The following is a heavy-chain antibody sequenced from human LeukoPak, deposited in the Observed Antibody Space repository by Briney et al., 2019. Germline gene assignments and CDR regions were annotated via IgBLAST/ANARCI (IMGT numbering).Heavy chain of an antibody. J-gene: IGHJ5*02. CDR2: IKHDGSEK. CDR3: ARASYSPNWFDP. Sequence: GGSLRLSCAASGFTFSTSWMSWVRQAPGKGLERLANIKHDGSEKYYVDSVKGRFTISRDNARNSLYLQMNSLRAEDTAVYYCARASYSPNWFDPWGQGTLVTVSS. CDR1: GFTFSTSW. V-gene: IGHV3-7*01. D-gene: IGHD4-11*01.